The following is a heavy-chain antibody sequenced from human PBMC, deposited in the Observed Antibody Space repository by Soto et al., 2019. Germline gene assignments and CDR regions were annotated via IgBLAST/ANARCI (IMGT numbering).Heavy chain of an antibody. Sequence: GGSLRLSCAASGFTFSSYAMHWVRQAPGKGLEWVAVISYDGSNKYYADSVKGRFTISRDNSKNTLYLQMNSLRAEDTAVYYCARDIRHQYYYDSSGTFDYWGQGTLVTVSS. CDR2: ISYDGSNK. CDR1: GFTFSSYA. D-gene: IGHD3-22*01. CDR3: ARDIRHQYYYDSSGTFDY. J-gene: IGHJ4*02. V-gene: IGHV3-30-3*01.